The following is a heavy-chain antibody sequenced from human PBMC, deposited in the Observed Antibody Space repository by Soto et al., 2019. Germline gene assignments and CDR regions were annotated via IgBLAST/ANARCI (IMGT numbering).Heavy chain of an antibody. CDR3: AADRRDYGGNSGY. CDR1: GFTFTSSA. CDR2: IVVGTGNT. V-gene: IGHV1-58*01. D-gene: IGHD4-17*01. J-gene: IGHJ4*02. Sequence: SVKVSCKASGFTFTSSAVQWVRQACGQRLERLGWIVVGTGNTNYAQKIQERVTITRDMSTSTAYMELSSLRSEDTAVYYCAADRRDYGGNSGYWGQGTLVTVSS.